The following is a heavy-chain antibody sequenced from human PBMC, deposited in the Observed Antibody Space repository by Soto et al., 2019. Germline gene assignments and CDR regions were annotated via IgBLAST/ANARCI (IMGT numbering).Heavy chain of an antibody. CDR1: GFTFSSYG. D-gene: IGHD3-10*01. Sequence: QVQLVESGGGVVQPGRSLRLSCAASGFTFSSYGMHWVRQAPGKGLEWVAVIWYDGRNKYYADSVKGRFTISRDNSKNTLYLQMNSLRAEDTAVYYCARDRITMVRGVIITPPLYYYYGMDVWGQGTTVTVSS. CDR3: ARDRITMVRGVIITPPLYYYYGMDV. J-gene: IGHJ6*02. CDR2: IWYDGRNK. V-gene: IGHV3-33*01.